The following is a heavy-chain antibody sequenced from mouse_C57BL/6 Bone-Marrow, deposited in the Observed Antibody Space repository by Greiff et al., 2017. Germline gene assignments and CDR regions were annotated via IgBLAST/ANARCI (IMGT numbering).Heavy chain of an antibody. CDR3: ARDEGLLWLRGPYYYAMDY. CDR2: IDPSDSYT. D-gene: IGHD2-2*01. V-gene: IGHV1-69*01. Sequence: QVQLQQPGAELVMPGASVKLSCKASGYTFTSYWMHWVKQRPGQGLEWIGEIDPSDSYTNYNQKFKGKSTLTVDKSSSTAYMQLSSLTSEDSAVSYGARDEGLLWLRGPYYYAMDYWGQGTSVTVSS. CDR1: GYTFTSYW. J-gene: IGHJ4*01.